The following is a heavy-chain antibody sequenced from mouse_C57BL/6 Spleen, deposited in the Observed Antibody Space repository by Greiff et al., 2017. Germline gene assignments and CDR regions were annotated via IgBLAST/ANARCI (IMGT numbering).Heavy chain of an antibody. CDR3: VRHDYGYDGGYFDV. J-gene: IGHJ1*03. CDR2: IRSKSNNYAT. CDR1: GFSFNTYA. V-gene: IGHV10-1*01. D-gene: IGHD2-2*01. Sequence: EVQLVESGGGLVQPKGSLKLSCAASGFSFNTYAMNWVRQAPGKGLEWVARIRSKSNNYATYYADSVKDRFTISRDDSESMLYLQMNNLKTEDTAMYYCVRHDYGYDGGYFDVWGTGTTVTVSS.